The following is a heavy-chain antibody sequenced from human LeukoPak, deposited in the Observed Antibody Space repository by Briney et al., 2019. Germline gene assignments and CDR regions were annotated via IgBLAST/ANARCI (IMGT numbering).Heavy chain of an antibody. V-gene: IGHV3-23*01. J-gene: IGHJ4*02. D-gene: IGHD1-1*01. Sequence: GGSLRLSCAASGFTFSSYAMTWIGPAPGKGRVWGSTLSTCGGGTYSAASVKGRFTISRDNSKNTLYLQMNSLRAEDTAVYYCAKRYNSEYLAPVQNWRQGTLVTVSS. CDR3: AKRYNSEYLAPVQN. CDR1: GFTFSSYA. CDR2: LSTCGGGT.